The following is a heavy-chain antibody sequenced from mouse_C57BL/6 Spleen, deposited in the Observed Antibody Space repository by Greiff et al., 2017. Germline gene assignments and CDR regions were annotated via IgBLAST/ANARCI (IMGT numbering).Heavy chain of an antibody. D-gene: IGHD1-1*01. J-gene: IGHJ1*03. V-gene: IGHV14-4*01. CDR2: IDPENGDT. Sequence: VQLQQSGAELVRPGASVKLSCTASGFNIKDDYMHWVKQRPEQGLEWIGWIDPENGDTEYASKFQGKATITADTSSNPAYLQLSSLTSEDTAVYDCTPLITTVVRYFDVWGTGTTVTVSS. CDR1: GFNIKDDY. CDR3: TPLITTVVRYFDV.